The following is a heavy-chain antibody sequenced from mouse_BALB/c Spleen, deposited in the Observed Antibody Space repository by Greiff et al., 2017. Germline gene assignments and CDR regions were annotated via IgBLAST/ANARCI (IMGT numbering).Heavy chain of an antibody. V-gene: IGHV1-5*01. CDR3: TRRGYYGNWYFDV. CDR2: IYPGNSDT. CDR1: GYSFTSYW. J-gene: IGHJ1*01. Sequence: EVQLQESGTVLARPGASVKMSCKASGYSFTSYWMHWVKQRPGQGLEWIGAIYPGNSDTSYNQKFKGKAKLTAVTSASTAYMELSSLTNEDSAVYYCTRRGYYGNWYFDVWGAGTTVTVSS. D-gene: IGHD1-1*01.